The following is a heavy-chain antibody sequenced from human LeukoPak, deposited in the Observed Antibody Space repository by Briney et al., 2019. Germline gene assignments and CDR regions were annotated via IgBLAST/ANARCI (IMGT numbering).Heavy chain of an antibody. CDR2: IIPILGIA. D-gene: IGHD6-13*01. Sequence: GSSVKVSCKASGGTFSSCAISWVRQALGQGLEWMGRIIPILGIANYAQKFQGRVTITADKSTSTAYMELSSLRSDDTAVYYCARNQGSWAAHGWGQGTLVTVSS. CDR1: GGTFSSCA. V-gene: IGHV1-69*04. CDR3: ARNQGSWAAHG. J-gene: IGHJ4*02.